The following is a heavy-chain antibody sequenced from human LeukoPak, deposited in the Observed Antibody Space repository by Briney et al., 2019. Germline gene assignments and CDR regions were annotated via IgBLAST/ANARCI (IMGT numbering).Heavy chain of an antibody. CDR3: ARVSRTRYCRGGSCYSGVDAFDI. CDR2: IYYSGST. D-gene: IGHD2-15*01. Sequence: SQTLSLTCTVSGGSITSSDYYWSWIRQPPGKGLEWIGYIYYSGSTYYNPSLKSRVVISLDTSKNQFSLELSSVTAADTAVYYCARVSRTRYCRGGSCYSGVDAFDIWGQGTVVTVSS. CDR1: GGSITSSDYY. V-gene: IGHV4-30-4*01. J-gene: IGHJ3*02.